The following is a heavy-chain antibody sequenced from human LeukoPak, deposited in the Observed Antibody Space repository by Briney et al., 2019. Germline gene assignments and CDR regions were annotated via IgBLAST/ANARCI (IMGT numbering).Heavy chain of an antibody. D-gene: IGHD2-15*01. Sequence: PSETLSLTCFVSGGSVSSSRNYWGWIRQSPGKGLEWIGSINYSGSTSYNPSLKSRVTISVDTSKNQFSLKLSSVTAADTAVYYCARENCSGGSCYPADNWFDPWGQGTLVTVSS. CDR3: ARENCSGGSCYPADNWFDP. J-gene: IGHJ5*02. CDR1: GGSVSSSRNY. CDR2: INYSGST. V-gene: IGHV4-39*07.